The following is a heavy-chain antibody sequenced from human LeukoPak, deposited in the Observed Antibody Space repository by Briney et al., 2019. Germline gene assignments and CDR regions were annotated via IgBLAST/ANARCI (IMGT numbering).Heavy chain of an antibody. Sequence: ASVKVSCKASGGTFSSYAISWVRQAPGQGLEWMGGIIPIFGTANYAQKFQGRVTITTDESTSTAYMELSSLRSEDTAVYYCARDGEYCSSTSCYKISAFDIWGQGTMVTVSS. J-gene: IGHJ3*02. CDR2: IIPIFGTA. CDR3: ARDGEYCSSTSCYKISAFDI. CDR1: GGTFSSYA. D-gene: IGHD2-2*02. V-gene: IGHV1-69*05.